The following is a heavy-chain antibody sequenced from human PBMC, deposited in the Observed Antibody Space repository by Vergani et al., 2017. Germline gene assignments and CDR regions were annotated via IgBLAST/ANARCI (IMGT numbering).Heavy chain of an antibody. D-gene: IGHD3-9*01. J-gene: IGHJ5*01. V-gene: IGHV3-74*03. CDR3: ARARCIETCYMSNWLDS. CDR2: IKSDGSIT. Sequence: DVHLAESGGGLFQPGGSLRLSCSASGFSFNSYWMHWVRQVPGTGLLWVSRIKSDGSITAYADSVKGRFTISRDNAQNTLYLQMNSLRVEDTGVYYCARARCIETCYMSNWLDSWGQGTLVTVSS. CDR1: GFSFNSYW.